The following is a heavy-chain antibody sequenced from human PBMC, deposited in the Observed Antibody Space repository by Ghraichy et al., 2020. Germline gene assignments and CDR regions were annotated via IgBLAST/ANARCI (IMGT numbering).Heavy chain of an antibody. D-gene: IGHD6-19*01. Sequence: GGSLRLSCSASGFTFSSYDMHWVRQAPGKGLEYVSAISSDNNGANTYYADSMKGRFTISRDNSKNTLYLQMSSLRADDTAVYYCVRTGVAVAGVDCWGQGTRVTVSS. CDR1: GFTFSSYD. J-gene: IGHJ4*02. CDR3: VRTGVAVAGVDC. V-gene: IGHV3-64D*09. CDR2: ISSDNNGANT.